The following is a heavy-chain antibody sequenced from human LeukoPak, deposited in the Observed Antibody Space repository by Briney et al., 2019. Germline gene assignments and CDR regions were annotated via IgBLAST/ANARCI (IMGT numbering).Heavy chain of an antibody. CDR3: ARGYGPGGSDAFDI. CDR1: GGSISSGGYY. Sequence: SETLSLTCTVSGGSISSGGYYWSWIRQHPGKGLEWIGYIYYGGSTYYNPSLKSRVTISVDTSKNQFSLKLSSVTAADTAVYYCARGYGPGGSDAFDIWGQGTMVTVSS. J-gene: IGHJ3*02. CDR2: IYYGGST. D-gene: IGHD3-16*01. V-gene: IGHV4-31*03.